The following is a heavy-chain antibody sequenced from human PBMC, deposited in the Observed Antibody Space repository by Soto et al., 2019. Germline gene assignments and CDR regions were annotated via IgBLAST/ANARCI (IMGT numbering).Heavy chain of an antibody. CDR3: ARPRKWLRSGGMDV. V-gene: IGHV1-18*01. CDR2: SSADNGDT. D-gene: IGHD5-12*01. CDR1: GYTFTSHG. J-gene: IGHJ6*02. Sequence: QVQLVQSGAEVKKPGASVKVSCKGSGYTFTSHGITWVRQAPGQGLEWMGWSSADNGDTKYAQKVQGRVTMTTETHXSTAYMELRSLRFDDTAIYYCARPRKWLRSGGMDVWGQGTTVTVSS.